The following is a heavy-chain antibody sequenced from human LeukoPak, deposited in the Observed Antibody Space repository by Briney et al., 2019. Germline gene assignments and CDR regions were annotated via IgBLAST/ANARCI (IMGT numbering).Heavy chain of an antibody. CDR2: INSDATVI. V-gene: IGHV3-74*03. D-gene: IGHD6-19*01. J-gene: IGHJ4*02. Sequence: GGSLRLSCAASGFTLSSHWMHWVRQTPGEGLMWVSRINSDATVIEYADSVKGRFTISRDNAKNSLDLQMNSLRVEDTAVYYCARLGPASSGWPESFDYWGQGTLVTVSS. CDR1: GFTLSSHW. CDR3: ARLGPASSGWPESFDY.